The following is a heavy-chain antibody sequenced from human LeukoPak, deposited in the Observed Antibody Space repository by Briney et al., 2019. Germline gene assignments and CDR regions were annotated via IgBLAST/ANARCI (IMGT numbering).Heavy chain of an antibody. CDR3: ARDKLLWFGELFLGYYFDY. J-gene: IGHJ4*02. Sequence: PGGSLRLSCAASGFTFSTYAMSWVRLAPGKGLEWVSGISGSGGSTYYADSVKGRFTSSRDNSNNTLYVQMNSLRAEDTAVYYCARDKLLWFGELFLGYYFDYWGQGTLVTVSS. CDR1: GFTFSTYA. D-gene: IGHD3-10*01. CDR2: ISGSGGST. V-gene: IGHV3-23*01.